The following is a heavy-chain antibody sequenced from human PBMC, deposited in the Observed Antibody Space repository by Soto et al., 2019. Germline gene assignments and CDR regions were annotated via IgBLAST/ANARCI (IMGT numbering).Heavy chain of an antibody. J-gene: IGHJ5*02. CDR1: GFTFSSYW. V-gene: IGHV3-7*05. CDR2: IKQDGSEK. D-gene: IGHD3-22*01. Sequence: GGSLRLSCAASGFTFSSYWMSWVRQAPGKGLEWVANIKQDGSEKYYVDSVKGRFTISRDNAKNSLYLQMNSLRAEDTAVYYCARDRRYYDSSGYRGPRWFDPWGQGTLVTVSS. CDR3: ARDRRYYDSSGYRGPRWFDP.